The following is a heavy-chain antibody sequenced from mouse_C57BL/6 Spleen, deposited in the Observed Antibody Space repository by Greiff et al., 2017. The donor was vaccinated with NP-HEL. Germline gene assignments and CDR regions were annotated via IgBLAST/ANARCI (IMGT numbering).Heavy chain of an antibody. CDR2: ISSGSSTI. D-gene: IGHD2-3*01. J-gene: IGHJ2*01. CDR1: GFTFSDYG. Sequence: EVMLVESGGGLVKPGGSLKLSCAASGFTFSDYGMHWVRQAPEKGLEWVAYISSGSSTIYYADTVKGRFTISRDNAKNTLFLQMTRLRSDDTAMYYCARGLLRVGFDYWGQGTTLTVSS. V-gene: IGHV5-17*01. CDR3: ARGLLRVGFDY.